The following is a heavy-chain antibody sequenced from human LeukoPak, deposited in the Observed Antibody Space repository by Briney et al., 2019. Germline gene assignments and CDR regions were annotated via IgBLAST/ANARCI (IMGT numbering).Heavy chain of an antibody. J-gene: IGHJ5*02. Sequence: ASVKVSCKPSGYTFTRYYMHWVRQAPGQGLEWMGWINPNSGGTNYAQKFQGRVTMTRDTSISTAYMDLRRLRSDDTAVYYCARGPRVNWFDPWGQGTLVTVSS. V-gene: IGHV1-2*02. CDR1: GYTFTRYY. CDR2: INPNSGGT. CDR3: ARGPRVNWFDP.